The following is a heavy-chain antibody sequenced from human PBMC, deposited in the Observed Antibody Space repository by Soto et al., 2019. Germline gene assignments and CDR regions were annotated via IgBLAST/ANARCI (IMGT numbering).Heavy chain of an antibody. CDR2: ISPYNGNT. V-gene: IGHV1-18*01. CDR3: ARDVNWNVDS. Sequence: ASVKVSCKASVYTFTNYGISWVRQAPGQGLEWMGWISPYNGNTNYARKFQARVTMTTDTSTSTAYMELRGLRSDDSAVYYCARDVNWNVDSWGQGILVTVSS. D-gene: IGHD1-1*01. CDR1: VYTFTNYG. J-gene: IGHJ4*02.